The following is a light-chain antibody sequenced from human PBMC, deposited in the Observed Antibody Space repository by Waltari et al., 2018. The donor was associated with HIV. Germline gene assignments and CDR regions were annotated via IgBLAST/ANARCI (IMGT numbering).Light chain of an antibody. CDR1: SSDVGAYNL. V-gene: IGLV2-14*03. Sequence: QSALTQPASVSGSPGQSITISCTGTSSDVGAYNLVSWYQQHPGKAPKLMIYDVSSRPSGVSDRFSGSKSVNTASLTISGLQAEDEADYYCGSYTSSSTLVFGGGTKLTVL. CDR2: DVS. CDR3: GSYTSSSTLV. J-gene: IGLJ3*02.